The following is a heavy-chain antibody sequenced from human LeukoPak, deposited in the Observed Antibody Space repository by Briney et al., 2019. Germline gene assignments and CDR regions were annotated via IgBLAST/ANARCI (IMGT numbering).Heavy chain of an antibody. V-gene: IGHV1-58*02. CDR3: AALNYYDSSGYHAFDI. CDR1: GFTFTSSA. D-gene: IGHD3-22*01. CDR2: IVVGSGNT. Sequence: ASVKVSCKASGFTFTSSAMQWVRQARGQRLEWIGWIVVGSGNTNYAQKFQGRVTITRDMSTSTAYMELSSLRSEDTAVYYCAALNYYDSSGYHAFDIWGQGTMVTVSS. J-gene: IGHJ3*02.